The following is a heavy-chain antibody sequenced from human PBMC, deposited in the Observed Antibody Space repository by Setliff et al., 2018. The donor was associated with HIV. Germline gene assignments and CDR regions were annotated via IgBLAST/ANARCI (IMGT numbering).Heavy chain of an antibody. CDR2: IYSGGST. D-gene: IGHD3-3*01. CDR3: ARVRLYNTALDY. CDR1: GFTVSTYY. J-gene: IGHJ4*02. V-gene: IGHV3-66*02. Sequence: ETLSLSCAASGFTVSTYYMSWVRQAPGKGLEWVSTIYSGGSTYHADSVKGRFTLSRDTSKNTLFLQMNSLRPEDAAVYYCARVRLYNTALDYWGQGTLVTVSS.